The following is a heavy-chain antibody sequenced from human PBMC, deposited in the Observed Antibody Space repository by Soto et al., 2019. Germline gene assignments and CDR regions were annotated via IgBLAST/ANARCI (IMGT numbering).Heavy chain of an antibody. CDR3: ARDSDPRMGRAGLNDDFDY. D-gene: IGHD3-10*01. CDR1: GFTFTQFA. J-gene: IGHJ4*02. Sequence: QVQLLESGGGVGQPGKSLTLSCAASGFTFTQFAMHWVRQAPGQGLEWVAVISYDGKTEYYSESVEGRFTISRDDSKETLYLQSNRLKTVDTAIYYCARDSDPRMGRAGLNDDFDYWGQGTLVTVSA. V-gene: IGHV3-30*04. CDR2: ISYDGKTE.